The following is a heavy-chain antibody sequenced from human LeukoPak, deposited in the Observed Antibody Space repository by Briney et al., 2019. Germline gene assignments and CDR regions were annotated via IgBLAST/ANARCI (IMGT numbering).Heavy chain of an antibody. J-gene: IGHJ4*02. CDR1: GGSFSGYY. D-gene: IGHD5-18*01. CDR2: INHSGST. V-gene: IGHV4-34*01. Sequence: PSETLSLTCAVYGGSFSGYYWRWIRQPPGKGLEWIGEINHSGSTNYNPSLKSRVTISVDTSKNQFSLNVNSVTAADTAVYYFARGQYKYGYYFDSWGQGTLVTVSS. CDR3: ARGQYKYGYYFDS.